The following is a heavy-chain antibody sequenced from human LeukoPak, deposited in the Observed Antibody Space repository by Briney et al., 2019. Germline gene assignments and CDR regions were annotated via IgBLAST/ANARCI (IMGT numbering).Heavy chain of an antibody. J-gene: IGHJ4*02. CDR3: ARHDGPGLIDY. D-gene: IGHD3-16*01. V-gene: IGHV4-4*09. Sequence: PSETLSLTCTVSAGSISSYYWSWLRQPPGKGLEWFGYIYTSGSTSYNPSLKSRVTISVDTSKNQFSLKLSSVPAANTAVYYCARHDGPGLIDYWGQGTLVTVSS. CDR2: IYTSGST. CDR1: AGSISSYY.